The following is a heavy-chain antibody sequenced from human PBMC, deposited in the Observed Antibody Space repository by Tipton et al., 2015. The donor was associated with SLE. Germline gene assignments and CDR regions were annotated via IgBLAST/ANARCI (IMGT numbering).Heavy chain of an antibody. CDR1: GLPFSNYA. V-gene: IGHV3-23*01. CDR3: ASPVLIDSYIEY. CDR2: ISNGGRT. J-gene: IGHJ4*02. Sequence: GSLRLSCAASGLPFSNYAMTWVRQAPGKGLEWISCISNGGRTYYADSVKGRFTISRDISKNTLLLEMDNLRAEDTAVYYCASPVLIDSYIEYWGQGALVTVSS.